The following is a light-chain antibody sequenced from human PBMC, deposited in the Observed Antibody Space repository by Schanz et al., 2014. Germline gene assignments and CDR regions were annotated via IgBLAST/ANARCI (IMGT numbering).Light chain of an antibody. CDR3: QQYSSYPYT. J-gene: IGKJ2*01. V-gene: IGKV1-5*01. Sequence: DIQMTQSPSTLSASVGDRVTLTCRASQSIGNWLAWYQQKPGKAPNLLIYDASSLQSGVPSRFSGSGSGTEFTLTISSLQPDDFATYYCQQYSSYPYTFGQGTKLEIK. CDR1: QSIGNW. CDR2: DAS.